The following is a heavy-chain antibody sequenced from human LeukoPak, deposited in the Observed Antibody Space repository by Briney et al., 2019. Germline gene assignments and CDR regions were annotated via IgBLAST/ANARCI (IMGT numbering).Heavy chain of an antibody. CDR2: IYYSGST. D-gene: IGHD4-17*01. V-gene: IGHV4-39*01. CDR3: ARRRTVTTFDAFDI. Sequence: SETLSLTCTVSGGSISSSSYYWGWIRQPPGKGLEWIGSIYYSGSTYYNPSLKSRVTISVDTSKNQFSLKLSSVTAADTAVYYCARRRTVTTFDAFDIWGQGTMVTVSS. CDR1: GGSISSSSYY. J-gene: IGHJ3*02.